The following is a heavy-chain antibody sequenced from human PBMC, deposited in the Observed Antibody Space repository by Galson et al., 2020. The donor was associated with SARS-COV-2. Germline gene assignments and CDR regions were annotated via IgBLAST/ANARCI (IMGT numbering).Heavy chain of an antibody. CDR1: GFTLTDYY. V-gene: IGHV1-2*02. D-gene: IGHD4-17*01. Sequence: SVRVCCKASGFTLTDYYMYWVRQAPVQGLEWVGWINPYSGDTDQAQNFQGRVTMTSDTTINTAYMELSSLRSDDTAIYYCASGDYGVSWGQGTLITVSS. CDR3: ASGDYGVS. J-gene: IGHJ1*01. CDR2: INPYSGDT.